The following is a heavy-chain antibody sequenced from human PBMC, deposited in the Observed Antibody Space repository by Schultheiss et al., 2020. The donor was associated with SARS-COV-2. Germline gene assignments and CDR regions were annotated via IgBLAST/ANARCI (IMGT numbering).Heavy chain of an antibody. Sequence: GGSLRLSCAASGFTFSDYYMSWIRQAPGKGLEWVSAISGSGGSTYYADSVKGRFTISRDNSKNTLYLQMNSLRAEDTAVYYCAKEGGSYYGGVDYWGQGTLVTVSS. V-gene: IGHV3-23*01. CDR1: GFTFSDYY. J-gene: IGHJ4*02. D-gene: IGHD1-26*01. CDR3: AKEGGSYYGGVDY. CDR2: ISGSGGST.